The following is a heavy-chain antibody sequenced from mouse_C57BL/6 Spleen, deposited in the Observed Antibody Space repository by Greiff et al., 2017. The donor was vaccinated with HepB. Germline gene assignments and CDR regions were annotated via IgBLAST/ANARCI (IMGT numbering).Heavy chain of an antibody. Sequence: VQLQQSGAELVKPEASVKMSCKASGYTFTSYTMHWVKQRPGQGLEWIGYINPSSGYTKYNQTFKDKATLTADKSSSTAYMQLSSLTSEDSAVYYCARKSTRASYWGQGTTLTVSS. CDR3: ARKSTRASY. CDR1: GYTFTSYT. V-gene: IGHV1-4*01. CDR2: INPSSGYT. D-gene: IGHD3-1*01. J-gene: IGHJ2*01.